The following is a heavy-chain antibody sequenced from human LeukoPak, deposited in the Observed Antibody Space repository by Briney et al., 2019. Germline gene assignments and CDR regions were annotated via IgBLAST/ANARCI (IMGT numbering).Heavy chain of an antibody. J-gene: IGHJ4*02. V-gene: IGHV4-61*02. D-gene: IGHD2-2*02. CDR1: GGSLSSGSYY. CDR3: ARDFRVYTSAWYYFDY. CDR2: IYTSGSA. Sequence: SETLSLTCTVSGGSLSSGSYYWSWIRQPAGKGLEWIGRIYTSGSADYNPSLKSRVTISVDTSKNQFSLKLNSVTAADTAVYYCARDFRVYTSAWYYFDYWGQGTLVTVSS.